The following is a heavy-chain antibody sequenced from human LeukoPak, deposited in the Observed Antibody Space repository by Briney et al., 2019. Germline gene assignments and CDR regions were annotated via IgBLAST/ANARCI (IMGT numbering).Heavy chain of an antibody. CDR3: ARLFSSGWPYFYGLGA. J-gene: IGHJ6*02. V-gene: IGHV4-39*01. Sequence: SETLSLTCTVAGDSITSSGVYWGWVRQPPGKGLEWVGCAYYGGDTYSNPSLKSRITISFDTSKNQLSLSLSSVTAADTALYFCARLFSSGWPYFYGLGAWGQGTTVTVSS. D-gene: IGHD6-19*01. CDR1: GDSITSSGVY. CDR2: AYYGGDT.